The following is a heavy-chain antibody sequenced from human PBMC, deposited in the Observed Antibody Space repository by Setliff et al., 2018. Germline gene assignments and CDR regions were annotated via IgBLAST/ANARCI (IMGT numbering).Heavy chain of an antibody. V-gene: IGHV1-18*01. J-gene: IGHJ4*02. D-gene: IGHD2-8*01. CDR2: ISAYNGKT. CDR1: GYTLSNSI. CDR3: LRLVRYCTKIACQATSGDEV. Sequence: ASVKVSCKASGYTLSNSILSWVRQAPGRGLEWVGWISAYNGKTYFAQKFQDRITLTTDTSTNTGYLELRGLRSDDTAAYYCLRLVRYCTKIACQATSGDEVWGLGTLVTVS.